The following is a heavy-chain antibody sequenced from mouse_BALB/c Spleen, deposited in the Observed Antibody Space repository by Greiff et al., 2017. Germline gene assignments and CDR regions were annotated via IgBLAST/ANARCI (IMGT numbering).Heavy chain of an antibody. CDR1: GYTFTSYW. V-gene: IGHV1-87*01. CDR2: IYPGDGDT. Sequence: VQLQQSGAELARPGASVKLSCKASGYTFTSYWMQWVKQRPGQGLEWIGAIYPGDGDTRYTQKFKGKATLTADKSSSTAYMQLSSLASEDSAVYYCARDGSSFDYWGQGTTLTVSS. CDR3: ARDGSSFDY. J-gene: IGHJ2*01. D-gene: IGHD1-1*01.